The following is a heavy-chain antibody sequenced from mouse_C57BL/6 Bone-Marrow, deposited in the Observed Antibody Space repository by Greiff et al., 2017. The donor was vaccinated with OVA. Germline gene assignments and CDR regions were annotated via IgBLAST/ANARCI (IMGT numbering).Heavy chain of an antibody. J-gene: IGHJ3*01. CDR2: IWGVGST. D-gene: IGHD2-5*01. V-gene: IGHV2-6*01. Sequence: VKLQESGPGLVAPSQSLSITCTVSGFSLTSYGVDWVRQSPGKGLEWLGVIWGVGSTNYNSALKSRLSISKDNSKSQVFLKMNSLQTDDTAMYYCASYYYSNPFAYWGQGTLVTVSA. CDR3: ASYYYSNPFAY. CDR1: GFSLTSYG.